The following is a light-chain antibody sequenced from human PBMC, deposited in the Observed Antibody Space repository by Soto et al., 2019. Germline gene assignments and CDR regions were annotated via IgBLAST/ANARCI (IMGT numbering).Light chain of an antibody. Sequence: QSVLTQPPSVSGAPGQRVTISCTGSRSNIGAGYDVHWYQQLPGTAPKLLIYEVNNRPSGISNRFSGSKSGNTASLTISGLQAEDEADYYCISYASRDTLLWVFGGGTKLTVL. CDR1: RSNIGAGYD. CDR3: ISYASRDTLLWV. CDR2: EVN. J-gene: IGLJ3*02. V-gene: IGLV1-40*01.